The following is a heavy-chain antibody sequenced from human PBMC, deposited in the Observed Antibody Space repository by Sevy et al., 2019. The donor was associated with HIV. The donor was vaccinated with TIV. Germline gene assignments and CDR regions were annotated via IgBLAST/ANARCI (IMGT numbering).Heavy chain of an antibody. J-gene: IGHJ4*02. CDR1: GYTLTQLS. D-gene: IGHD3-3*01. CDR2: FDPEDGET. Sequence: ASVKVSCKLSGYTLTQLSMHWVRQAPGKGLEWLGSFDPEDGETIYAQKFQGRFTMTEETSTDTAYVDLSNRSSEDTAVYYCATGREYYEGNSGYFDDWGQGTLVTVSS. V-gene: IGHV1-24*01. CDR3: ATGREYYEGNSGYFDD.